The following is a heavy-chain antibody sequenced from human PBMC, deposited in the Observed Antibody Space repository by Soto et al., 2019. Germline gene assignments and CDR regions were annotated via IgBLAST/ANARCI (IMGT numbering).Heavy chain of an antibody. Sequence: QVHLQESGPGLVKPSQTLSLTCTVSGGSINSGDYFWTWIRQPPGKGLEWIGFIYYSGTTSYNPSLKRRLTISLDTSKNQFSLNLSSVTAADTAVYFCARARFGDYEPYYSYGLDVWGQGTTVAVSS. CDR1: GGSINSGDYF. D-gene: IGHD4-17*01. V-gene: IGHV4-30-4*01. CDR3: ARARFGDYEPYYSYGLDV. J-gene: IGHJ6*02. CDR2: IYYSGTT.